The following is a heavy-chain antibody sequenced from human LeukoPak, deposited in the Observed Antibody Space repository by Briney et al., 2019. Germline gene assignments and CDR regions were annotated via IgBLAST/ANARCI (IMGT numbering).Heavy chain of an antibody. D-gene: IGHD6-19*01. CDR3: ARHGYSSGSLAWFDP. V-gene: IGHV4-59*01. Sequence: PSETLSLTCTVSGGSISSYYWSWIRQPPGKGLEWIAYFYNSGTTNYNPSLKSRVTISVDTSKNQFSLKLSSVTAADTAVYYCARHGYSSGSLAWFDPWGQGTLVTVSS. CDR2: FYNSGTT. J-gene: IGHJ5*02. CDR1: GGSISSYY.